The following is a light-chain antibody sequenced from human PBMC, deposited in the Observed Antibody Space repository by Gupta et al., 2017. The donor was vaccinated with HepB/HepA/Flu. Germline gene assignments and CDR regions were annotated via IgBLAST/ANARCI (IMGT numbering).Light chain of an antibody. Sequence: QSVVTQPPSASGTPGQRVTIACSGSSSNIGTYTVNWYQQFPGAAPKLLIYSNDQRPSGVPDRFSGSKSGTSASLAISELQSEDEADYYCATWDDSLNGVFGGGTKLTVL. CDR1: SSNIGTYT. J-gene: IGLJ3*02. CDR2: SND. V-gene: IGLV1-44*01. CDR3: ATWDDSLNGV.